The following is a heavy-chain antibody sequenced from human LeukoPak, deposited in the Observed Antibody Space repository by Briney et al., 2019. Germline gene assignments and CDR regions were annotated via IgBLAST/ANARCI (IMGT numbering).Heavy chain of an antibody. J-gene: IGHJ4*02. D-gene: IGHD6-19*01. CDR3: TRSAGYSSGWYHDY. Sequence: GGSLILSCTASGFTFGDYAMSWVRQAPGKGLEWVGFIRSKAYGGTTEYAASVKGRFTISRDDSKSVAYLQMNSLKTEDTAVYYCTRSAGYSSGWYHDYWGQGTLVTVSS. CDR1: GFTFGDYA. CDR2: IRSKAYGGTT. V-gene: IGHV3-49*04.